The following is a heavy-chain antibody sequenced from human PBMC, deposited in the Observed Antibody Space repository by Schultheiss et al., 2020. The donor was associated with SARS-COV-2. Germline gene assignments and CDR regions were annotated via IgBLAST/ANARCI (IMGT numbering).Heavy chain of an antibody. CDR1: GFSLSTNEMR. CDR2: IDWDDDK. CDR3: THRQDYGYSYGPLGY. Sequence: SGPTLVKPTQTLTLTCTFSGFSLSTNEMRVSWIRQPPGKALEWLARIDWDDDKRYSPSLKSRLTITKDTSKNQVVLTMTNMDPVDTATYYCTHRQDYGYSYGPLGYWGQGTLVTVSS. J-gene: IGHJ4*02. D-gene: IGHD5-18*01. V-gene: IGHV2-5*08.